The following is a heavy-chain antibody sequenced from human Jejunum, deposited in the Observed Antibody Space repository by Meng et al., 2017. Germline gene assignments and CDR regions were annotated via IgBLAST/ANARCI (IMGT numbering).Heavy chain of an antibody. Sequence: QILLQHSAQRMWRHSQPHSLSCASSRDSVSSNSAGWNWTRPFPSRGLEWLGRTYYWSKWYIDYAISVKSRITINPVTTENQSTLHLNSVTPEDTAVYYCAGGGLVRSTRGYFDYWGQGTLVTVSS. D-gene: IGHD1-26*01. CDR1: RDSVSSNSAG. CDR3: AGGGLVRSTRGYFDY. J-gene: IGHJ4*02. V-gene: IGHV6-1*01. CDR2: TYYWSKWYI.